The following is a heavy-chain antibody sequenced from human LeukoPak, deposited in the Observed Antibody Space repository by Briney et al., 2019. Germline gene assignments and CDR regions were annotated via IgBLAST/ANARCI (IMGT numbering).Heavy chain of an antibody. CDR3: AKYYYTDSYYFWSCYPWDV. D-gene: IGHD3-3*01. CDR2: ISGSGGST. V-gene: IGHV3-23*01. CDR1: GFTFSSYA. Sequence: GGSLRLSCAASGFTFSSYAMSWVRQAPGKGLEWVSAISGSGGSTYYADSVKGRFTVSRDNSKNTLCRQMNSLRAEDTAVYYCAKYYYTDSYYFWSCYPWDVWGKGTTVTVSS. J-gene: IGHJ6*04.